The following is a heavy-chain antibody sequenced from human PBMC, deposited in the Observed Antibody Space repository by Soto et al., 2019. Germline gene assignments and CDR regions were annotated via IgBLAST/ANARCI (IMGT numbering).Heavy chain of an antibody. V-gene: IGHV3-30*18. Sequence: QVQLVESGGGVVQPGRSLRLSCAASGFTFSSYGMHWVRQAPGKGLEWVAVISYDGSNKYYADSVKGRFTISRDNSKNTLYLQMNSLRAEDTAVYYCAKGNEYFQHWGQGTLVTVSS. J-gene: IGHJ1*01. CDR2: ISYDGSNK. CDR3: AKGNEYFQH. CDR1: GFTFSSYG.